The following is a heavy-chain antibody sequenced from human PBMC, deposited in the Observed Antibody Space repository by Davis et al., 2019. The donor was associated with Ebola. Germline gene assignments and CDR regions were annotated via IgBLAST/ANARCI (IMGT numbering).Heavy chain of an antibody. CDR2: ISWNSGSI. J-gene: IGHJ6*02. D-gene: IGHD6-19*01. V-gene: IGHV3-9*01. CDR1: GFTFGDYA. Sequence: SLKISCTTSGFTFGDYAMTWVRQAPGKGLEWVSGISWNSGSIGYADSVKGRFTISRDNAKNSLYLQMNSLRAEDTALYYCAKGNSSGWYGYYYYGMDVWGQGTTVTVSS. CDR3: AKGNSSGWYGYYYYGMDV.